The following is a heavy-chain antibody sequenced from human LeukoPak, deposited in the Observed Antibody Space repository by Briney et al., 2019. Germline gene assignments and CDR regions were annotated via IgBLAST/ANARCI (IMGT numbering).Heavy chain of an antibody. CDR3: ARGLRGDYYDSSGYSDY. CDR2: ISSSSSTI. D-gene: IGHD3-22*01. V-gene: IGHV3-48*02. CDR1: GLTFSSYS. J-gene: IGHJ4*02. Sequence: GGSLRLSCAASGLTFSSYSMNWVRQAPGKGLEWVSYISSSSSTIYYADSVKGRFTISRDNAKNSLYLQMNSLRDEDTAVYYCARGLRGDYYDSSGYSDYWGQGTLVTVSS.